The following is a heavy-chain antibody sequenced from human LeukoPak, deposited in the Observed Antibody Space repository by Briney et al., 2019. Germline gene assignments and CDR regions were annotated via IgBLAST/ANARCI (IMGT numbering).Heavy chain of an antibody. CDR2: ISTTGSSI. Sequence: GGSLRLSCAASGFTFSTYTMNWVRQAPGKGLEWVSYISTTGSSIYYADSVKGRFTISRDNVKNLLYLQMNSLRAEDTAVYYCARVQRGIAVALDYWGQGTLATVSS. J-gene: IGHJ4*02. CDR1: GFTFSTYT. D-gene: IGHD6-19*01. V-gene: IGHV3-48*04. CDR3: ARVQRGIAVALDY.